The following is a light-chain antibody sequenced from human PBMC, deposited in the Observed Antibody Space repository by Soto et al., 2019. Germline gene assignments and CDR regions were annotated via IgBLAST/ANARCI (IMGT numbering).Light chain of an antibody. J-gene: IGKJ4*01. Sequence: DIQITHSPATLSASVGDRVTITFRASQSVRSWLAWYQQKPGTAPKLLIFDASRLESGVPSRFSGSASGTEFTLTISSLQPDDFATYYCQKYDNYPLNCGGGTTGAIK. CDR2: DAS. CDR1: QSVRSW. V-gene: IGKV1-5*01. CDR3: QKYDNYPLN.